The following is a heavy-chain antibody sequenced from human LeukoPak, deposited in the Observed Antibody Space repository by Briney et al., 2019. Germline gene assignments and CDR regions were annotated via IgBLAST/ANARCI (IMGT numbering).Heavy chain of an antibody. Sequence: GGSLRLSCAASGFTFNNYWMSWVRQAPGKGLEWVANIKQDGSEKYYVDSVKGRFTISRDNAESTLYLQMNSLRVEDTAVYYCARDWWFDPWGQGTLVSVSS. CDR2: IKQDGSEK. CDR1: GFTFNNYW. V-gene: IGHV3-7*01. J-gene: IGHJ5*02. CDR3: ARDWWFDP.